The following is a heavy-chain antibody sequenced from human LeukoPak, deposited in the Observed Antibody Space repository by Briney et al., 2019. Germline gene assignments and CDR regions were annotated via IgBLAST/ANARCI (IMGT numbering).Heavy chain of an antibody. V-gene: IGHV3-33*01. CDR1: GFTFSSYG. J-gene: IGHJ5*02. CDR2: IWYDGSNK. D-gene: IGHD3-3*02. CDR3: ASENIAFGPPGP. Sequence: GGSLRLSCAASGFTFSSYGMHWVRQAPGKGLEWVAVIWYDGSNKYYADSVKGRFTISRDNSKNTLYLQMNSLRADDTAVYYCASENIAFGPPGPWGQGTLVTVSS.